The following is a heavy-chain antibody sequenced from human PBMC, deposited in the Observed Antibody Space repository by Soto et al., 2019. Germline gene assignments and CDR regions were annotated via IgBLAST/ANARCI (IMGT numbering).Heavy chain of an antibody. CDR2: IYHSGST. CDR3: ANRSVLQKSSGYNSFKY. V-gene: IGHV4-4*02. CDR1: GGSISSSNW. J-gene: IGHJ4*02. D-gene: IGHD3-22*01. Sequence: SETLSLTCAVSGGSISSSNWWSWVRQPPGKGLEWIGEIYHSGSTNYNPSLKSRVTISVDRSKNQFSLKLSSVTAADTAVYSCANRSVLQKSSGYNSFKYLGQATRVTASS.